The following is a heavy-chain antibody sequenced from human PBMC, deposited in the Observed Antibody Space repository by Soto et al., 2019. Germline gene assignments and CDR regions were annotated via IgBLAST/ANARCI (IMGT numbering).Heavy chain of an antibody. CDR2: IKQDGGEK. Sequence: GGSLRLSCAASGFTFSTYSMSWFRHAPGKGLEWVAYIKQDGGEKYYVDSVRGRFTISRDNSRNSLYLQMSSLRAEDTAVYHSARVRPRDYHDCSGYYYYNHGLDAWGQGTPVTVSS. V-gene: IGHV3-7*01. D-gene: IGHD3-22*01. J-gene: IGHJ6*02. CDR3: ARVRPRDYHDCSGYYYYNHGLDA. CDR1: GFTFSTYS.